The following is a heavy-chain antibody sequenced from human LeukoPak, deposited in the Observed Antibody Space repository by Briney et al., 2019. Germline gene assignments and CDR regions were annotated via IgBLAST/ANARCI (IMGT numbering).Heavy chain of an antibody. D-gene: IGHD6-6*01. CDR2: INHSGST. Sequence: SETLSLTCTVSGGSISSSPYYWSWIRPPPGKGLEWNGEINHSGSTNYNPSLKSRVTISVDTSQNQFSLKLSSVTAPDPAVYYCASQIAAADWFDPWGQGTLVTVSS. CDR1: GGSISSSPYY. J-gene: IGHJ5*02. CDR3: ASQIAAADWFDP. V-gene: IGHV4-39*07.